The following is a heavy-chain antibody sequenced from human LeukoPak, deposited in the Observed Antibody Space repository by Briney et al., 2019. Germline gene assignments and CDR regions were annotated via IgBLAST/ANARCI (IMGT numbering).Heavy chain of an antibody. CDR2: IYYSGST. CDR3: ARRPRGAAARNWFDP. Sequence: SETLSLTCTVSGGSISSYYWSWIRQPPGKGLEWIGYIYYSGSTNYNPSLKSRVTISVDTSKNQFSLKLSSVTAADTAVYYCARRPRGAAARNWFDPWGQGTLVTVSS. V-gene: IGHV4-59*12. D-gene: IGHD6-13*01. J-gene: IGHJ5*02. CDR1: GGSISSYY.